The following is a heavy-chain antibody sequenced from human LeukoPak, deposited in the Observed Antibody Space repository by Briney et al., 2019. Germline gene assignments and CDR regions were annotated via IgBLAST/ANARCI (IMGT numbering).Heavy chain of an antibody. D-gene: IGHD5-12*01. Sequence: SETLSLTCTVSGGSISSGGYYWSWIRQHPGKGLEWIGYIYYSGSTYYNPSLKSRVTISVDTSKNQFSLKLSSVTAADTAVYYCAGGYSGCHDYWGQGTLVTVSS. V-gene: IGHV4-31*03. CDR2: IYYSGST. CDR3: AGGYSGCHDY. CDR1: GGSISSGGYY. J-gene: IGHJ4*02.